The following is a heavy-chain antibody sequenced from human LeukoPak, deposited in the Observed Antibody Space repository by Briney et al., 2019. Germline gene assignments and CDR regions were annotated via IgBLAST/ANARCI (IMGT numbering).Heavy chain of an antibody. CDR2: INHSGST. Sequence: PSETLSLTCAVYDGSFSGYYWSWIRQPPGKGLEWIGEINHSGSTNYNPSLKSRVTISVDTSKNQFSLKLSSVTAADTAVYYCARGTHLNRRDYYDSRNDAFDIWGQGTVVTVSS. CDR3: ARGTHLNRRDYYDSRNDAFDI. J-gene: IGHJ3*02. CDR1: DGSFSGYY. V-gene: IGHV4-34*01. D-gene: IGHD3-22*01.